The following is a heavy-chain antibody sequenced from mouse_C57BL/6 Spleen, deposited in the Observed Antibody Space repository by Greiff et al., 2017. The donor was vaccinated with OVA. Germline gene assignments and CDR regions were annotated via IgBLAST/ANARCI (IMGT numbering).Heavy chain of an antibody. CDR2: INPNNGGT. CDR3: ARRYYDYVVFDY. Sequence: VQLQQSGPELVKPGASVKISCKASGYTFTDYYMNWVKQSHGKSLQWIGDINPNNGGTSYNQKFKGKATLTVDKSSSTAYMELRSLTSEDSAVYYCARRYYDYVVFDYWGQGTTLTVSS. D-gene: IGHD2-4*01. V-gene: IGHV1-26*01. CDR1: GYTFTDYY. J-gene: IGHJ2*01.